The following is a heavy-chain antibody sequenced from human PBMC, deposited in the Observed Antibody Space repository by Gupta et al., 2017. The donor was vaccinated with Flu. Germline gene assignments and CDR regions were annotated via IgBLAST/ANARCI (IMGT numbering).Heavy chain of an antibody. V-gene: IGHV3-21*01. CDR3: ARGSSYYYDSSGYYLEY. Sequence: EVQMVESGGGLVKPGGSLRLSCAASGFTLNSFAMTWVRQAPGRGLEWVSSISSYRTNIYHADSVKGRFTISRDNARNSLYLQMNSLRVEDTGVYYCARGSSYYYDSSGYYLEYWGQGTLVTVSS. J-gene: IGHJ4*02. CDR2: ISSYRTNI. CDR1: GFTLNSFA. D-gene: IGHD3-22*01.